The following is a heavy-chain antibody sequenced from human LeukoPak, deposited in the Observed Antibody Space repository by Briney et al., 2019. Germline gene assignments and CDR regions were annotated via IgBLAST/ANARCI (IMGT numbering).Heavy chain of an antibody. V-gene: IGHV1-46*01. CDR1: GYTFTSYY. D-gene: IGHD2-2*02. Sequence: ASVKVSCKASGYTFTSYYMHWVRQAPGQGLEWMGIINPSGGSTSYAQKFQGRVTMTRDMSTSTVYMELSSLRSEDTAVYYCARQPPFYCSSTSCYKYDYYYYYMDVWGKGTTVTVSS. CDR3: ARQPPFYCSSTSCYKYDYYYYYMDV. CDR2: INPSGGST. J-gene: IGHJ6*03.